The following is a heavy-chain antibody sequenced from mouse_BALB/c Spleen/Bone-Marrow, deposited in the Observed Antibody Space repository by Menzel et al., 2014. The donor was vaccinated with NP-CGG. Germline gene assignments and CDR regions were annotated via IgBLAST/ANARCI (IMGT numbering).Heavy chain of an antibody. CDR2: IYPGDGDT. CDR3: ARVGFSFDY. CDR1: GYAFSTYW. D-gene: IGHD3-1*01. V-gene: IGHV1-80*01. Sequence: QVQLKESGAELVRPGSSVKISCKASGYAFSTYWMNWVKQRPGQGLEWIGQIYPGDGDTNYNEKFKGKATLTADKSSSTASIQLSSLTSEDSAVYFCARVGFSFDYWGQGTTLTASS. J-gene: IGHJ2*01.